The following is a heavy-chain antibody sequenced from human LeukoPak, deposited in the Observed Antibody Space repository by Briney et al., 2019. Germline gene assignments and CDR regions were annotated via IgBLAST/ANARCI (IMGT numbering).Heavy chain of an antibody. CDR2: ISSSSSTI. Sequence: PGGSLRLSCETFGFTFSSYSMNWVRQAPGKGLEWVPYISSSSSTIYYAESVRGRFTISRDNVQSSVYLQMNSLRVEDTAVYYCARDPMTLVTSRSAVDGNPPEYWGLGTLVTVSS. CDR1: GFTFSSYS. V-gene: IGHV3-48*01. D-gene: IGHD4-17*01. CDR3: ARDPMTLVTSRSAVDGNPPEY. J-gene: IGHJ4*02.